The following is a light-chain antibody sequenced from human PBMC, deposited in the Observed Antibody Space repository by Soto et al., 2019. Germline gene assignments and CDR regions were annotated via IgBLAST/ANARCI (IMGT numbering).Light chain of an antibody. CDR2: DNN. Sequence: QSVLTQPPSVSAAPGQKVTISCSGSSSNIGNNYVSWYQQLSGTAPKLLIYDNNKRPPGIPDRFSGSKSGTSATLGITGLQTGDEADYYCGTWDSSLSAYVFGTGTKVTVL. CDR1: SSNIGNNY. J-gene: IGLJ1*01. V-gene: IGLV1-51*01. CDR3: GTWDSSLSAYV.